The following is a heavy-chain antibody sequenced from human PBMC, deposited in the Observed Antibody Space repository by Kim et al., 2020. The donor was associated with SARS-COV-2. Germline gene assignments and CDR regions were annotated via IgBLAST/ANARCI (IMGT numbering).Heavy chain of an antibody. CDR3: ATIAVAKNPFDY. Sequence: ASVKVSCKASGYTFTSYYMNWVRQAPGQGLEWMGIINPSGGSTSYAQKFQGRVTMTRDTSTSTVYMELSSLRSEDTAVYYCATIAVAKNPFDYWGQGTLVTVSS. D-gene: IGHD6-19*01. J-gene: IGHJ4*02. V-gene: IGHV1-46*01. CDR2: INPSGGST. CDR1: GYTFTSYY.